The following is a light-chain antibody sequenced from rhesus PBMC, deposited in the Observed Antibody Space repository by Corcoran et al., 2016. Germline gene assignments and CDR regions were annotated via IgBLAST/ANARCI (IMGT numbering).Light chain of an antibody. CDR3: QRYNSGPWT. V-gene: IGKV1-37*01. CDR2: YAS. CDR1: QGIRSY. J-gene: IGKJ1*01. Sequence: DIQMTQSPSSLSASAGDRVTITCRASQGIRSYLAWYQQKPGKAPKPLIYYASNLESGGPSRFSGSGSGTEFTFTISSLQPEDFATYDCQRYNSGPWTFGQGTKVEIK.